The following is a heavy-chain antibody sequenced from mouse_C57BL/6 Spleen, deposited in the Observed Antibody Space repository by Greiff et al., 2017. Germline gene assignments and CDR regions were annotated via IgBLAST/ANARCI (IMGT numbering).Heavy chain of an antibody. CDR2: IYPGSGST. J-gene: IGHJ4*01. Sequence: QVQLQQPGAELVKPGASVKMSCKASGYTFTSYWITWVKQRPGQGLEWIGDIYPGSGSTNYNEKFKSKATLTVDTSSSTAYMQLSSLTSEDYAVYDCAREEASGGYYAMDYWGQGTSVTVSS. CDR1: GYTFTSYW. V-gene: IGHV1-55*01. D-gene: IGHD6-1*01. CDR3: AREEASGGYYAMDY.